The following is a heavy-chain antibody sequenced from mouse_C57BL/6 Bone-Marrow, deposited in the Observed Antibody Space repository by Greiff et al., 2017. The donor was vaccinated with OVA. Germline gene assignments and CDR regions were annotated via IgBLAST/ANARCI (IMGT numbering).Heavy chain of an antibody. CDR1: GYTFTDYY. V-gene: IGHV1-26*01. J-gene: IGHJ4*01. CDR3: ARFPLAMDY. Sequence: SGPELVKPGASVKISCKASGYTFTDYYMNWVKQSHGKSLEWIGDINPNNGGTSYNQKFKGKATLTVDKSSSTAYMELRSLTSEDSAVYYCARFPLAMDYWGQGTSVTVSS. CDR2: INPNNGGT.